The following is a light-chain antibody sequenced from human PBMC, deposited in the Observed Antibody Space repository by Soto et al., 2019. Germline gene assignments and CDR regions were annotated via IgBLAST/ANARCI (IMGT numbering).Light chain of an antibody. V-gene: IGKV3-20*01. J-gene: IGKJ1*01. CDR1: QSVSSSY. CDR2: GAS. CDR3: QQYGDLPRT. Sequence: EIVLMQSPCTLSLSPGERATLSCRASQSVSSSYLAWYQQKPGQAPRLLMYGASSRATGISDRFSGSGSGTDFTLTISRLEPEDFAMYYCQQYGDLPRTFGQGTKVDIK.